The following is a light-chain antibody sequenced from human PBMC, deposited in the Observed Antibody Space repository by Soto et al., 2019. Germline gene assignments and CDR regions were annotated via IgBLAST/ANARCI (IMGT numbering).Light chain of an antibody. V-gene: IGKV1-5*01. CDR3: QQYNSYSPEGLT. CDR2: DAS. CDR1: QTVNTW. J-gene: IGKJ4*01. Sequence: DIQLTQSPSTLSASVGERVTITCRASQTVNTWLAWYQHKPGKAPKLLIYDASVLATGVPSRFSGFSSGTEFTLTISSLQPDDFETYFCQQYNSYSPEGLTFGGGTKVEI.